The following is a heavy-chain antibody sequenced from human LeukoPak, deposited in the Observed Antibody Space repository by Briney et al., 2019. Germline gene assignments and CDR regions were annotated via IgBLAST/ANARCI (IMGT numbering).Heavy chain of an antibody. Sequence: SETLSLTCTVSGGSISSSDYFWGWIRQPPGKGLEWIGSIYYGGSTYYNPSLKSRVTISVDTSKNQFSLKERSVTAADTAVYYCVRQGGWYGLLDYWGQGTLVTVSS. CDR3: VRQGGWYGLLDY. CDR2: IYYGGST. D-gene: IGHD6-19*01. V-gene: IGHV4-39*01. J-gene: IGHJ4*02. CDR1: GGSISSSDYF.